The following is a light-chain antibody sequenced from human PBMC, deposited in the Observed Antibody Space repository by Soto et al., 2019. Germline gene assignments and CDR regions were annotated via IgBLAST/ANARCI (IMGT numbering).Light chain of an antibody. V-gene: IGKV3-20*01. CDR1: QSVSSNY. Sequence: EIALTQSPGTLSLCPGEGATHSCRASQSVSSNYFAWYQQRPVQAPRLLIYGISSRATGIPDRFSGSGSGTDFTLTISSLEPEDFAVYYCDQYGSSPQTFGQGTKVDSK. CDR3: DQYGSSPQT. J-gene: IGKJ1*01. CDR2: GIS.